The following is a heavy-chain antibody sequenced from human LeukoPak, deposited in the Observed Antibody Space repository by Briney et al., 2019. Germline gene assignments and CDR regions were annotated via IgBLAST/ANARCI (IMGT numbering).Heavy chain of an antibody. D-gene: IGHD3-16*02. Sequence: SVKVSCKASGGTFSSYAISWVRQAPGQGLELMGGVNPIFGTATYAQKFQGRVTITADESTSTAYMQLSSLRSEETAVYYCAKDSLGDYVGGSYRDVDYWGQGTLVTVSS. J-gene: IGHJ4*02. V-gene: IGHV1-69*13. CDR2: VNPIFGTA. CDR3: AKDSLGDYVGGSYRDVDY. CDR1: GGTFSSYA.